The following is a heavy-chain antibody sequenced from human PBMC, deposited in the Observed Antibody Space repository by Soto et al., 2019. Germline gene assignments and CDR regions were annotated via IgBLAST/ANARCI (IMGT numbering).Heavy chain of an antibody. CDR1: GDSFTNYD. Sequence: ASVKVSCKASGDSFTNYDISCVRRAPGQGLEWMGWISPYNGDTNYAQKLQGRVTMTTDTSTSTAYMELRSLRSDDTAVYYCARYCSSTSCDHYFDYWGQGTLVTVSS. CDR3: ARYCSSTSCDHYFDY. D-gene: IGHD2-2*01. CDR2: ISPYNGDT. V-gene: IGHV1-18*01. J-gene: IGHJ4*02.